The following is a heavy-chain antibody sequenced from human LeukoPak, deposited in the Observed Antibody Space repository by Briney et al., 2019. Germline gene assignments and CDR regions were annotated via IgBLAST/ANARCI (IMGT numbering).Heavy chain of an antibody. D-gene: IGHD3-10*01. V-gene: IGHV3-23*01. CDR1: GFTFSSYA. CDR2: ISGSGGST. J-gene: IGHJ4*02. CDR3: AKDNSGSYSPSKFDY. Sequence: PGGSLRLSCAASGFTFSSYAMSWVRRAPGKGLEWVSAISGSGGSTYYADSVKGRFTISRDNSKNTLYLQMDSLRAEDTAVYYCAKDNSGSYSPSKFDYWGQGTLVTVSS.